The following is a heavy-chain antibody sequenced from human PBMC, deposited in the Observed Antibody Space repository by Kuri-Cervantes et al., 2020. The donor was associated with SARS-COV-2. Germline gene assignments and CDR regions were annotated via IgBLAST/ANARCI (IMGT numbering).Heavy chain of an antibody. CDR1: GGSISSYY. D-gene: IGHD6-25*01. CDR2: IYYSGST. CDR3: ARLAIAAGGFLDY. V-gene: IGHV4-59*12. J-gene: IGHJ4*02. Sequence: ESLKISCTVSGGSISSYYWSWIRQPPGKGLEWIGYIYYSGSTNYNPSLKSRVTISVDTSKNQFSLKLSSVTAADTAVYYCARLAIAAGGFLDYWGQGTLVTVSS.